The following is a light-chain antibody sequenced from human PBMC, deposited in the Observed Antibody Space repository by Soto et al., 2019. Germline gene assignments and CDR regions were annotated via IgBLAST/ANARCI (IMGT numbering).Light chain of an antibody. J-gene: IGKJ4*01. Sequence: EIVLTQSPATLSLSPGERATLSCRASQSVSNYLAWYQQKPGQAPRLLIYDASNRASGIPARFSGSRSGTDFTLTISSLDPEDFAVYYCQHRSNWPPVTVGGGTKVEIK. V-gene: IGKV3-11*01. CDR3: QHRSNWPPVT. CDR1: QSVSNY. CDR2: DAS.